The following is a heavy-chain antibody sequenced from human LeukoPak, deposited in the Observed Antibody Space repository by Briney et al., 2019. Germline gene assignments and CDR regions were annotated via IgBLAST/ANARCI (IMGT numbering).Heavy chain of an antibody. CDR1: GGSISSSNW. CDR3: GELLFDY. V-gene: IGHV4-55*01. CDR2: IHHSGST. D-gene: IGHD3-10*01. J-gene: IGHJ4*02. Sequence: PSETLSLTCAVSGGSISSSNWWSWVRQPPGKGLEWIGEIHHSGSTYYNPSLKSRIAMSVDTSKNQFYLKLSSVTAADTAVWGFGELLFDYWGQGTLVTVSS.